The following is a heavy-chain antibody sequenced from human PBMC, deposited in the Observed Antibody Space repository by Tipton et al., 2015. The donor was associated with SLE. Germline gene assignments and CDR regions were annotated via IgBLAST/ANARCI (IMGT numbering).Heavy chain of an antibody. CDR1: DYSISSGYY. Sequence: PGLVKPSETLSLTCTVSDYSISSGYYWGWIRQPPGKGLEWIATIYHSGNTYYIPSLQSRVTMSVDTSKNHFSLKLSSVTAADTAVYYCARHDTNYGRNWFDPWGQGTLVTASS. CDR3: ARHDTNYGRNWFDP. J-gene: IGHJ5*02. D-gene: IGHD2-8*01. CDR2: IYHSGNT. V-gene: IGHV4-38-2*02.